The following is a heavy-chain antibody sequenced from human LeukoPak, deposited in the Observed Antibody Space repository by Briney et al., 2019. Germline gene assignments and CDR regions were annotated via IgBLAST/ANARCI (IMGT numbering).Heavy chain of an antibody. CDR2: IYYSGST. D-gene: IGHD3-22*01. V-gene: IGHV4-30-4*08. Sequence: PSETLSLTCTVSGGSISSGGYYWSWIRQHPGKGLEWIGYIYYSGSTYYNPSLKSRVTISVDTSKNQFSLKLSSVTAADTAVYYCARGGHYYDSSGYLYEYYFDYWGQGTLVTVSS. J-gene: IGHJ4*02. CDR1: GGSISSGGYY. CDR3: ARGGHYYDSSGYLYEYYFDY.